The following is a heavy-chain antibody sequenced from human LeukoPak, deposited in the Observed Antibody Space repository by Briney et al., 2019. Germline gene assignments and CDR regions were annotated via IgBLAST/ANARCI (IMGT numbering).Heavy chain of an antibody. Sequence: ASVKVSCKASGYTFTGYYMHWVRQAPGQGLEWMGWINPNSGGTNYAQKFQGRVTMTRDTSISTAYMELSRLRSDDTAVYYCATPRGVYCGGDCPSGDYYYYMDVWGKGTTVTVSS. D-gene: IGHD2-21*01. V-gene: IGHV1-2*02. CDR3: ATPRGVYCGGDCPSGDYYYYMDV. J-gene: IGHJ6*03. CDR1: GYTFTGYY. CDR2: INPNSGGT.